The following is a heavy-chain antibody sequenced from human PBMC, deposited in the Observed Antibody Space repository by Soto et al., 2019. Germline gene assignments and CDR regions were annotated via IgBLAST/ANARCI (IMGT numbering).Heavy chain of an antibody. V-gene: IGHV3-23*01. J-gene: IGHJ5*02. CDR3: AKGSYTNYNWFDP. D-gene: IGHD4-4*01. CDR1: GFTFSSHA. CDR2: MSGSGDNT. Sequence: EVQLLESGGGLVQPGGSLRLSCAASGFTFSSHAMSWVRQAPGKGLEWVSSMSGSGDNTYHADSVKGRFTVSRDNSKNTLYLQMYSLRVEDTAVYYCAKGSYTNYNWFDPWGQGTPVTVSS.